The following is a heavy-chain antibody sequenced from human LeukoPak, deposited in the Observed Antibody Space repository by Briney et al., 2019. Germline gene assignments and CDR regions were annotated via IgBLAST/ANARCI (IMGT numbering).Heavy chain of an antibody. J-gene: IGHJ5*02. Sequence: SVKVSCKASGGTFSSYAISWVRQAPGQGLEWMGGIIPIFGTANHAQKFQGRVTITADKSTSTAYTELSSLRSEDTAVYYCARNPLSTGEVSSWYNWFDPWGQGTLVTVSS. CDR1: GGTFSSYA. D-gene: IGHD6-13*01. V-gene: IGHV1-69*06. CDR2: IIPIFGTA. CDR3: ARNPLSTGEVSSWYNWFDP.